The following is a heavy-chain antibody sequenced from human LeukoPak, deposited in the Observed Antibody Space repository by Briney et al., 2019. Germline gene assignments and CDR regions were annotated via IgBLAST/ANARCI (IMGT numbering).Heavy chain of an antibody. J-gene: IGHJ4*02. CDR2: ISSSSSYI. D-gene: IGHD3-22*01. V-gene: IGHV3-21*01. CDR1: GFTFSSYS. Sequence: PGGSLRLSCAASGFTFSSYSMNWVRQAPGKGLEWVSSISSSSSYIYYADSVKGRFTISRDNAKNSLYLQMNSLRAEDTAVYYCARDGGSGFITMIVVWPTFDYWGQGTLVTVSS. CDR3: ARDGGSGFITMIVVWPTFDY.